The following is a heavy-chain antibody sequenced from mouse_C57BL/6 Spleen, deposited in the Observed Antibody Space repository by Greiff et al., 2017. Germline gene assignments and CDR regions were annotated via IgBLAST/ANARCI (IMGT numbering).Heavy chain of an antibody. D-gene: IGHD2-4*01. J-gene: IGHJ1*03. V-gene: IGHV1-42*01. CDR2: INPSTGGT. CDR1: GYSFTGYY. Sequence: VQLQQSGPELVKPGASVKISCKASGYSFTGYYMNWVKQSPEKSLEWIGEINPSTGGTTYNQKFKAKATLTVDKSSSTAYMQLKSLTSEDSAVYYCARSPYYDYDGFDVGGTGTTVTVAS. CDR3: ARSPYYDYDGFDV.